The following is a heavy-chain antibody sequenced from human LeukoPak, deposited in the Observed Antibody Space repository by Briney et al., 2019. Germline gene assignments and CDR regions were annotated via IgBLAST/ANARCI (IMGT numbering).Heavy chain of an antibody. V-gene: IGHV3-11*05. J-gene: IGHJ4*02. CDR2: ISSSSIYT. CDR1: VFILSDYY. D-gene: IGHD2-15*01. CDR3: GRGSLPDY. Sequence: PGGSLRLSCATSVFILSDYYMRSVRQAPGKGLEWLSYISSSSIYTSYADSVKGRFTISRDNAKNSLYLQLNSLSAEDTAVYYCGRGSLPDYWGQGTLVTVSS.